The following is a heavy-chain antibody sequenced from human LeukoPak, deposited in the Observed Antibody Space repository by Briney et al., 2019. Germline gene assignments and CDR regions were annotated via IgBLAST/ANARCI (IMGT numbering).Heavy chain of an antibody. CDR1: GFTFSDYG. J-gene: IGHJ6*03. Sequence: GGSLRLSCAASGFTFSDYGLTWVRQAPGKGLEWVSGISASGGSTYYADSVKGRFTISRDNSKNTLYLQMNSLRAEDTAVYYCARDRGNQRGYYYYYMDVWGKGTTVTVSS. CDR3: ARDRGNQRGYYYYYMDV. CDR2: ISASGGST. D-gene: IGHD1-14*01. V-gene: IGHV3-23*01.